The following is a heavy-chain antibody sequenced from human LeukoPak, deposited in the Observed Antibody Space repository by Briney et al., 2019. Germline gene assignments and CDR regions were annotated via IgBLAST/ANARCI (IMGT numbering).Heavy chain of an antibody. CDR2: IYYSGST. D-gene: IGHD6-13*01. Sequence: SETLSLTCTVSGGSISSSSYYWGWIRQPPGKGLEWIGSIYYSGSTYYNPSLKSRVTISVDTSKNQFSLKLSSVTAADTAVYYCARDSRAAAGTGYWGQGTLVTVSS. CDR1: GGSISSSSYY. J-gene: IGHJ4*02. V-gene: IGHV4-39*07. CDR3: ARDSRAAAGTGY.